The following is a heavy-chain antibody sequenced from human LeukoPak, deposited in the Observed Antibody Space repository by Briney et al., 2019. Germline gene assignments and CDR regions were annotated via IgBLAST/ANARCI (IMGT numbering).Heavy chain of an antibody. Sequence: PGRSLRLSCAASGFTFSSYGMHWVRQAPGKGLEWVAVISYDGSNKYYADSVKGRFTISRDNSKNTLYLQMNSLRAEDTAVYYCAKDSWIQLWSCFDYWGQGTLVTVSS. J-gene: IGHJ4*02. D-gene: IGHD5-18*01. CDR3: AKDSWIQLWSCFDY. V-gene: IGHV3-30*18. CDR2: ISYDGSNK. CDR1: GFTFSSYG.